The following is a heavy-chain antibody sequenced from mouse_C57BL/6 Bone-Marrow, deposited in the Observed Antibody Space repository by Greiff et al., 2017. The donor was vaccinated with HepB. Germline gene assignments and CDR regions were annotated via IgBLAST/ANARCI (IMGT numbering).Heavy chain of an antibody. D-gene: IGHD1-1*01. CDR2: INPSNGGT. Sequence: VKLQQPGTELVKPGASVKLSCKASGYTFTSYWMHWVKQRPGQGLEWIGNINPSNGGTNYNEKFKSKATLTVDKSSSTAYMQLSSLTSEDSAVYYCARLETLRGGFDYWGQGTTLTVSS. J-gene: IGHJ2*01. V-gene: IGHV1-53*01. CDR1: GYTFTSYW. CDR3: ARLETLRGGFDY.